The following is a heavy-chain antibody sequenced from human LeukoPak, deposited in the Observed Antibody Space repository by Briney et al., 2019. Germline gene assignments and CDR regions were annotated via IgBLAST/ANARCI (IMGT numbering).Heavy chain of an antibody. CDR3: ATGESAVAGPYFDY. CDR1: GGSFIGYY. CDR2: INHSGST. J-gene: IGHJ4*02. D-gene: IGHD6-19*01. V-gene: IGHV4-34*01. Sequence: SEALSLTCAVYGGSFIGYYWSWIRQPPGKGLEWIGEINHSGSTNYNPSLKSRVTISVDTSKNQFSLKLSSVTAADTAVYYCATGESAVAGPYFDYWGQGTLVTVSS.